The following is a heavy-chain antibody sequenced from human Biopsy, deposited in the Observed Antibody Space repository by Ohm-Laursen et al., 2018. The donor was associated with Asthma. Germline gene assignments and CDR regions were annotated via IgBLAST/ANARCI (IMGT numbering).Heavy chain of an antibody. J-gene: IGHJ4*02. CDR1: GFTFDDYA. Sequence: SLRLSCSASGFTFDDYAMHWVRQAPGKGLEWVSGVSWNSGSIDYADSVKGRFTISKDNAKNSLYLQMNSLRGADTALYYCVKDIRLQLWGFDSWGQGTLVTVSS. CDR2: VSWNSGSI. CDR3: VKDIRLQLWGFDS. D-gene: IGHD6-13*01. V-gene: IGHV3-9*01.